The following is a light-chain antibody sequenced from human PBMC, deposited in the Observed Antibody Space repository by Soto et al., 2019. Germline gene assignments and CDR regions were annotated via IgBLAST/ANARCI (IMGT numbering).Light chain of an antibody. Sequence: QSALTQPPSAYGTPGQRVTISCSGRNSNIGGFSVNWYQQLPGTAPRLVIYDDNQRPSGVPDRLSGSKSGTSASLAISGLQSEDEADYYCAAWDDSLNSWVFGGGTKVTVL. CDR1: NSNIGGFS. V-gene: IGLV1-44*01. CDR3: AAWDDSLNSWV. J-gene: IGLJ3*02. CDR2: DDN.